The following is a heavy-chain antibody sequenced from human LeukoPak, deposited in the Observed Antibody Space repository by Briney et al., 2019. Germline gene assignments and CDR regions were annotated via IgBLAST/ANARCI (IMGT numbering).Heavy chain of an antibody. CDR3: AKDGDSTGYCFDS. D-gene: IGHD6-25*01. V-gene: IGHV3-23*01. J-gene: IGHJ4*02. CDR2: ISGRGST. Sequence: GGSLRLSCAASGFTFSNYAMSWVRQAPGKGLEWVSTISGRGSTNYADSVKGRFTISRDNSKNTLYVEMTSLRAEDTAIYYCAKDGDSTGYCFDSWGQGTVVAVSS. CDR1: GFTFSNYA.